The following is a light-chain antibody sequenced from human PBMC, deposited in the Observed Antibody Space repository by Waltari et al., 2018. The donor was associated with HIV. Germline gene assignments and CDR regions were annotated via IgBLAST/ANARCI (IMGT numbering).Light chain of an antibody. V-gene: IGKV1-9*01. Sequence: DIQLTQSPSFLSASVGDRVTITCRASQGIDSYLAWYQQKPGKAPKLLIYDASTWQSGVPSRFSGSGSGTEFTLTISSLQPEDFATYYCQQLKTYPAVTFGQGTGLEI. CDR1: QGIDSY. J-gene: IGKJ5*01. CDR2: DAS. CDR3: QQLKTYPAVT.